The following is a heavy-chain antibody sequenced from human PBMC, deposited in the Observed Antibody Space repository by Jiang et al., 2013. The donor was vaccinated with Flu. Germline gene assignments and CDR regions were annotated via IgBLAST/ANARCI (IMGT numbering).Heavy chain of an antibody. CDR3: ARDHSTGYYYYFGY. Sequence: SVKVSCKASGYTFTSYGISGVRQAPGQGLEWMGWINPYNGNTNYAQKFQGRVTMTTETSTSTAYMELRSLKSDDTAVYYCARDHSTGYYYYFGYWGQGTLVTVSP. J-gene: IGHJ4*02. D-gene: IGHD3-22*01. CDR1: GYTFTSYG. CDR2: INPYNGNT. V-gene: IGHV1-18*01.